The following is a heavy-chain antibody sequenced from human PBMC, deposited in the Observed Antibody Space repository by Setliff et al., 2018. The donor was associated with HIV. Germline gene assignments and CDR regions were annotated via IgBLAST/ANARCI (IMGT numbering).Heavy chain of an antibody. CDR2: VYYSGST. V-gene: IGHV4-59*11. Sequence: SETLSLTCTVSGGSFSNHYWSWLRQSPKNGLEWIGYVYYSGSTNYKPSFKSRVSISVDTSRNQFSLNLTSLTTADTAMYYCARSYYDFWNGLPRSFDVWGQGTMVTVSS. D-gene: IGHD3-3*01. CDR1: GGSFSNHY. J-gene: IGHJ3*01. CDR3: ARSYYDFWNGLPRSFDV.